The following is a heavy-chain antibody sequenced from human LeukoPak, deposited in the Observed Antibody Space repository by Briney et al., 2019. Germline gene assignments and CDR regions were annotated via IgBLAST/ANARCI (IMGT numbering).Heavy chain of an antibody. D-gene: IGHD5-18*01. V-gene: IGHV4-38-2*01. CDR2: IHHSGST. CDR3: ARGGDTANWFDP. Sequence: SETLSLTCAVSGYSISSGYYWGWIRQPPGKGLEWIGSIHHSGSTYYNPSLKSRVTISVDTSKNQFSLKLSSVTAADTAVYYCARGGDTANWFDPWGQGTLVTVSS. CDR1: GYSISSGYY. J-gene: IGHJ5*02.